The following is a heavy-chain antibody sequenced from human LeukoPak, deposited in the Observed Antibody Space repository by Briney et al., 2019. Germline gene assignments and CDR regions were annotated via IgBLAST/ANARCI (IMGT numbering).Heavy chain of an antibody. CDR2: VRYDGSNE. CDR3: AKGGGYNWNFLYFDY. D-gene: IGHD1-7*01. Sequence: PGGSLRLSCAASGFTFSNYGMHWVRQAPGKGLEWVAFVRYDGSNENYADSVKGRFTISRDNSKKTLYLQMNSLRVEDTAVYYCAKGGGYNWNFLYFDYWGQGTLVTVSS. V-gene: IGHV3-30*02. CDR1: GFTFSNYG. J-gene: IGHJ4*02.